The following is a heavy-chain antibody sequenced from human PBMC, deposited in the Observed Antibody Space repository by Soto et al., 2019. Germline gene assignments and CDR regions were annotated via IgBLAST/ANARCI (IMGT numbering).Heavy chain of an antibody. CDR3: AREMGATPARGVDY. V-gene: IGHV3-48*01. Sequence: GWSLRLSCAASGFTFSSYNMNWVRQAPGKGLEWVSYISSSSSTIYYADSVKGRFTVSRDNAKNSLYLQMNSLRPEDTAVYYCAREMGATPARGVDYWGQVALVTVSS. D-gene: IGHD2-8*01. J-gene: IGHJ4*02. CDR2: ISSSSSTI. CDR1: GFTFSSYN.